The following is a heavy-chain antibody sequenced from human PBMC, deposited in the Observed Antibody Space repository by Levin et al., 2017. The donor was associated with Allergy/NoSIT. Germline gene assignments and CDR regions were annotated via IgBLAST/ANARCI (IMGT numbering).Heavy chain of an antibody. D-gene: IGHD2-2*01. CDR1: GGDFNNYG. Sequence: SVKVSCKASGGDFNNYGINWVRQATGQGLEWMGGLIPTVSSATYAQKFQGRVTITADKSTNTPYMELSRLRFDDTAVYYCARGHCSSTTCTPYYFYYYMDVWGKGTAVTVSS. V-gene: IGHV1-69*06. CDR2: LIPTVSSA. J-gene: IGHJ6*03. CDR3: ARGHCSSTTCTPYYFYYYMDV.